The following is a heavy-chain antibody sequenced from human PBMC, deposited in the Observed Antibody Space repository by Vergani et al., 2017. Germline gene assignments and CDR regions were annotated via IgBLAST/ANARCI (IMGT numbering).Heavy chain of an antibody. J-gene: IGHJ4*02. CDR2: IYSTGST. D-gene: IGHD3-22*01. CDR1: GFSFGDYA. Sequence: VQLVESGGGLVPPGRSLRLSCAASGFSFGDYAMTWVRQAPGKGLEWIGYIYSTGSTHHNPSLRRRIKMSVDTSKNQFSLKLNSVTAADTAMYYCARMGGYDEGDAFRIGYFDSWGPGILVTVSS. CDR3: ARMGGYDEGDAFRIGYFDS. V-gene: IGHV4-31*11.